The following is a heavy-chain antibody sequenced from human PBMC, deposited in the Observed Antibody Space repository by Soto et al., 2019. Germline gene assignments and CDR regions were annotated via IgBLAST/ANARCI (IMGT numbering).Heavy chain of an antibody. J-gene: IGHJ6*02. CDR3: VMVDNYVTPTPQDV. CDR2: ISPYTGNT. CDR1: GYIFVNYG. V-gene: IGHV1-18*01. D-gene: IGHD3-16*01. Sequence: QVQLVQSGDEVKKPGASVKVSCKASGYIFVNYGIAWVRQAPGQGLEWMGWISPYTGNTHSATKVQGRLTMTTDTATSTAYMDLGSLTSNDTAVYYCVMVDNYVTPTPQDVWGQGTTVTVSS.